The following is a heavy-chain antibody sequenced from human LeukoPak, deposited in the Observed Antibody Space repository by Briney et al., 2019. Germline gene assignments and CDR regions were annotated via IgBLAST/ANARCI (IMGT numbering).Heavy chain of an antibody. Sequence: GGSLRLSCAASGFTFSSNYMSWVRQAPGKGLEWVSVIYSGTSTYYTDSVKGRFTVSRDNSKNTLYLHMNNLRAEDTAVYYCASSSGWPFDYWGQGTLVTVSS. CDR2: IYSGTST. V-gene: IGHV3-66*01. J-gene: IGHJ4*02. D-gene: IGHD6-19*01. CDR1: GFTFSSNY. CDR3: ASSSGWPFDY.